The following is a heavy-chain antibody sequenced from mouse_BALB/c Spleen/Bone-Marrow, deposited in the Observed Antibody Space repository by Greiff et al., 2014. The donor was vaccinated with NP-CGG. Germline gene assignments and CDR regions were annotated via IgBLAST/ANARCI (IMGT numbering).Heavy chain of an antibody. V-gene: IGHV5-4*02. Sequence: EVQRVESGGGFVKPGGSLKLSRAASGFTLSDFYMFWFRQTPEKRLEWVATISNGGTYTYYPDSVKGRFTISRDNAKNNLHLQMSSLKSEDTAMYYCARSGERYGAMDYWGQGTSVTVTS. D-gene: IGHD1-1*02. CDR2: ISNGGTYT. CDR3: ARSGERYGAMDY. J-gene: IGHJ4*01. CDR1: GFTLSDFY.